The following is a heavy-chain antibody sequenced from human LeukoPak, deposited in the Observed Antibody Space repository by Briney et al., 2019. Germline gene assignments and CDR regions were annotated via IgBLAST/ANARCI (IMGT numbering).Heavy chain of an antibody. CDR2: IYYTGNT. V-gene: IGHV4-39*07. CDR3: ARDLRIAAAGYYYFDY. J-gene: IGHJ4*02. D-gene: IGHD6-13*01. CDR1: GVSISSSNSC. Sequence: SETLSLTCTVSGVSISSSNSCWGWIRQPPGKGLEWIGSIYYTGNTYYNPSLKSRVTISVDTSKNQFSLKLSSVTAADTAVYYCARDLRIAAAGYYYFDYWGQGTLVTVSS.